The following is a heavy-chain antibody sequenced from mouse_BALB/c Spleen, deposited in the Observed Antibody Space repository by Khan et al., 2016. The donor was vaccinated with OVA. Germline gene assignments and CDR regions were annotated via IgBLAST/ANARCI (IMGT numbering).Heavy chain of an antibody. CDR2: INTYTGEP. V-gene: IGHV9-3-1*01. Sequence: QIQLVQSGPELKKPGETVKISCKASGSTFTKSGMNWVKQAPGQGLKWMGWINTYTGEPTYADDFKGRFAFSLETSASTAYLQINNLKNEDTATYFCARPPYFSYVMDNWGQGTSVTVSS. CDR3: ARPPYFSYVMDN. J-gene: IGHJ4*01. CDR1: GSTFTKSG. D-gene: IGHD2-10*01.